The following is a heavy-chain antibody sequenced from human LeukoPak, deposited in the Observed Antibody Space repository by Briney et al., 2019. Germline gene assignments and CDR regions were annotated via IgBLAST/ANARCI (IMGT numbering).Heavy chain of an antibody. CDR3: ARSPRASSGYYFRFDY. CDR1: GYTFTSYY. D-gene: IGHD3-22*01. J-gene: IGHJ4*02. CDR2: INPSGGST. Sequence: ASVKVSCKASGYTFTSYYMHWVRQAPGQGLEWMGIINPSGGSTSYAQKFQGRVTMTRDTSTSTVYMELSSLRSEDTAVYYCARSPRASSGYYFRFDYWGQGTLVTVSS. V-gene: IGHV1-46*01.